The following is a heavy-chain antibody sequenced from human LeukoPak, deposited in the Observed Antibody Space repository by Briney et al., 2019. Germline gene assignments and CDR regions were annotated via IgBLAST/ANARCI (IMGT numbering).Heavy chain of an antibody. D-gene: IGHD6-19*01. J-gene: IGHJ4*02. V-gene: IGHV3-48*03. CDR3: ARSSIAVAGIDY. CDR1: GFTFSSYE. CDR2: ISSSGSTI. Sequence: PGGSLRLSCAASGFTFSSYEMNWVRQAPGKGLEWVSYISSSGSTIYYADSVKGRFTIPRDNAKNSLYLQMNSLRAEDTAVYYCARSSIAVAGIDYWGQGTLVTVSS.